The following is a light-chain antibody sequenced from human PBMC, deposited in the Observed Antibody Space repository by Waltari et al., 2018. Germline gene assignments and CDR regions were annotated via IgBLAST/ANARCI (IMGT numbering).Light chain of an antibody. CDR1: SGHSSYA. CDR2: LHSDGSH. Sequence: QLVLTQSPSASASLGASVKLTCTLSSGHSSYAIAWHQQQPEKGTRYLMKLHSDGSHSKGDGIPDRFSASSSGAERYLTISSLQSEDEADYYCQTWGTGIVVFGGGTKLTVL. V-gene: IGLV4-69*01. CDR3: QTWGTGIVV. J-gene: IGLJ2*01.